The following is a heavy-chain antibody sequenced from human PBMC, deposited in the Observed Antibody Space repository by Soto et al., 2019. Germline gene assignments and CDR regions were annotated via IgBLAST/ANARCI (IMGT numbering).Heavy chain of an antibody. Sequence: SETLSLTCTVSGGSISSSSYYWGWIRQPPGKGLEWIGSIYYSGSTYYNPSLKSRVTISVDTSKSQFSLKLSSVTAADTAVYYCASFYGDYVGYYFDYWGQGTLVTVSS. CDR2: IYYSGST. CDR1: GGSISSSSYY. J-gene: IGHJ4*02. D-gene: IGHD4-17*01. CDR3: ASFYGDYVGYYFDY. V-gene: IGHV4-39*01.